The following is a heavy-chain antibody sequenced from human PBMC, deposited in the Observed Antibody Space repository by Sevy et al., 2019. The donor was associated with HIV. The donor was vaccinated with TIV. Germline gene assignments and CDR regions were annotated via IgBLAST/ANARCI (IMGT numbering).Heavy chain of an antibody. V-gene: IGHV5-51*01. CDR2: FYPGDSDS. D-gene: IGHD3-3*01. CDR1: GYSFTSYW. J-gene: IGHJ3*02. Sequence: GEALKISCKGSGYSFTSYWIGWVRQMPGKGLEWIGIFYPGDSDSRYSPSFQGQVTISAVKSISTTYLQWSSLKASDTAMYYCAGCDFWSGYDLLGAFDIWGQGTMVTVSS. CDR3: AGCDFWSGYDLLGAFDI.